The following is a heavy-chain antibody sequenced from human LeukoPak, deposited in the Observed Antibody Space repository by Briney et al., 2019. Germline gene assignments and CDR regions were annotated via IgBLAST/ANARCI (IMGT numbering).Heavy chain of an antibody. CDR1: GFTFSTYA. CDR2: IDGRGVST. Sequence: GGSLRLSCAASGFTFSTYAMSWVRQAPGKGLEWVSTIDGRGVSTSYADSVTGRFTISRDNSKNPLYLQMNSLRAEDTALYYCAKDYVSGSYYPPPIFFDYWGQGTLVTVSS. CDR3: AKDYVSGSYYPPPIFFDY. V-gene: IGHV3-23*01. D-gene: IGHD1-26*01. J-gene: IGHJ4*02.